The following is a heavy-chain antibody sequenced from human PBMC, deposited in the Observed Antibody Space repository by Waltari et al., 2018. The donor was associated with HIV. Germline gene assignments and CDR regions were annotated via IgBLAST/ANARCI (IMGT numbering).Heavy chain of an antibody. CDR3: ASGGGCGGDCYSNY. CDR1: GGTFSSYA. CDR2: IIPICGTA. V-gene: IGHV1-69*01. J-gene: IGHJ4*02. D-gene: IGHD2-21*02. Sequence: QVQLVQSGAEVKKPGSSVKVSCKASGGTFSSYAISWVRQAPGQGLEWMGGIIPICGTANYAQEFQSRVTITADESTSTVYMGLSSRRSEDTAVYYWASGGGCGGDCYSNYWGQGTLVTVSS.